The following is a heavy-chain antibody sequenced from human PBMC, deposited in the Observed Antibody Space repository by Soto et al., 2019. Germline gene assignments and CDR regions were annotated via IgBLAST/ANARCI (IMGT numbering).Heavy chain of an antibody. CDR2: INHSGST. CDR1: GGSFSGYY. J-gene: IGHJ6*02. V-gene: IGHV4-34*01. CDR3: AGWGKIRSQLYYYYGMDV. D-gene: IGHD3-16*01. Sequence: SSETLSLTCAVYGGSFSGYYWSWIRQPPGKGLEWIGEINHSGSTNYNPSLKSRVTISVDTSKNQFSLKLSSVTAADTAVYYCAGWGKIRSQLYYYYGMDVWGQGTTVTVSS.